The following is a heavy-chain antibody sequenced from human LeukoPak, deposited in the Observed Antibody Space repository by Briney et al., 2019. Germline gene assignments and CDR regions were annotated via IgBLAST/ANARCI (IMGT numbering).Heavy chain of an antibody. CDR3: ARAVPRSYYYYGMDV. J-gene: IGHJ6*02. Sequence: ASVKVSCKASGVTLTNYAMNWVRQAPGQGLEWMGAIIPIHGTTNSAQKFQGRVTMTRNTSISTAYMELSSLRSEDTAVYYCARAVPRSYYYYGMDVWGQGTTVTVSS. CDR2: IIPIHGTT. V-gene: IGHV1-8*01. CDR1: GVTLTNYA.